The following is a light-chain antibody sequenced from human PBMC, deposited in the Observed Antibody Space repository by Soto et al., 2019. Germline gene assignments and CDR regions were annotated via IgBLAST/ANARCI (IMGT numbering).Light chain of an antibody. J-gene: IGKJ1*01. CDR3: QQSYSTPRT. Sequence: DIQMTQSPSSLYASVGDRVTITCRASQSISSYLNWYQQKPRKAPKLLIYAASSMQSGVPSRFSGSGSGTDFTLTISSLQPEDFATYYCQQSYSTPRTFGQGTKVEIK. V-gene: IGKV1-39*01. CDR1: QSISSY. CDR2: AAS.